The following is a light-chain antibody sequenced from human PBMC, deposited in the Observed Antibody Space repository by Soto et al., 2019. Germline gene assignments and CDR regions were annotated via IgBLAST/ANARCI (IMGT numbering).Light chain of an antibody. J-gene: IGKJ1*01. V-gene: IGKV3-20*01. CDR3: QDYGTSRT. Sequence: VLTQSPGTLSLSPGERATLSCRASQTVSSTYLAWYQQRPGQAPRLLIYGASSRATGIPDRFSGSGSETDFTLTISRLEPDDFAVYYCQDYGTSRTFGQGTKVEIK. CDR2: GAS. CDR1: QTVSSTY.